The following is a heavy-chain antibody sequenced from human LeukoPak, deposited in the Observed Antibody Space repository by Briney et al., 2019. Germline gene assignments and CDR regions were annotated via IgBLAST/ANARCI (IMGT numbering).Heavy chain of an antibody. D-gene: IGHD2-8*01. Sequence: PGGSLRLPCAASGFTFSNFLMHWVRQAPGKGLVWVSRINSVETNAYADSVKGRFTISRDNAKNTLYLQMNSLRAEDTAVYFCGRGGNGIDVWGQGTTVIVSS. CDR1: GFTFSNFL. CDR2: INSVETNA. V-gene: IGHV3-74*01. CDR3: GRGGNGIDV. J-gene: IGHJ3*01.